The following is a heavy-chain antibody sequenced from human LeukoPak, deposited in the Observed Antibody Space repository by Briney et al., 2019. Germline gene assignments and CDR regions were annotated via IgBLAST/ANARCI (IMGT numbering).Heavy chain of an antibody. Sequence: GGSLRLSCAASGFTFSSYAMSWVRQAPGKGLEWISILYVNENRYYADSVKGRFIISRDTTKNTLYLQMNSLRAEDTAMYYCVREDLGVDYWGQGTLVTVSS. CDR1: GFTFSSYA. CDR3: VREDLGVDY. J-gene: IGHJ4*02. V-gene: IGHV3-53*01. D-gene: IGHD1-26*01. CDR2: LYVNENR.